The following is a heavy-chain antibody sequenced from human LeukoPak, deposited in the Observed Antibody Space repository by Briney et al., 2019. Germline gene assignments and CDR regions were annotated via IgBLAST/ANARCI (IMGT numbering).Heavy chain of an antibody. CDR2: IYSTGTT. V-gene: IGHV4-4*07. CDR1: GGSISSYY. J-gene: IGHJ4*02. D-gene: IGHD2-15*01. Sequence: KPSETLSLTCTVSGGSISSYYWSWIRQPAGKGLEWIGRIYSTGTTDYNPSLKSRVTMSLDTSKNQVSLRLSSVTAADTAVYYCARAHTSSCSGGSCPFFLDYWGQGTLVTVSS. CDR3: ARAHTSSCSGGSCPFFLDY.